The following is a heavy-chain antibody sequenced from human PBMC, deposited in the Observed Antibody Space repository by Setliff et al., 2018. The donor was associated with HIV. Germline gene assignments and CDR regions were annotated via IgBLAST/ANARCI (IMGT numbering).Heavy chain of an antibody. D-gene: IGHD1-26*01. CDR1: GDPIFIGGYY. V-gene: IGHV4-31*03. J-gene: IGHJ5*02. Sequence: PSETQSLTCTVSGDPIFIGGYYWSWIRQHPGGGLEWIGYIYHTGKTYYNPSLQSRIIMSLDMSQNQFSLKLSSVTAADTAVYYCAKEGNSVDNWLDPWGPGTLVTVSS. CDR2: IYHTGKT. CDR3: AKEGNSVDNWLDP.